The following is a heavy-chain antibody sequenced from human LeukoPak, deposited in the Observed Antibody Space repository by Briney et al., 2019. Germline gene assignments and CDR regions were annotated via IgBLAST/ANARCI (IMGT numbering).Heavy chain of an antibody. Sequence: SETLSLTCTVSGDSFTSVTDYWAWIRQAPGKGLEWIGSIYYTGATYRNPSLYSRVALSVDTSKNQFSLRLTSVTTADTAVYYCAMAQGTSGDYWGQGTLVTVSS. D-gene: IGHD3-10*01. CDR2: IYYTGAT. CDR3: AMAQGTSGDY. CDR1: GDSFTSVTDY. J-gene: IGHJ4*02. V-gene: IGHV4-39*01.